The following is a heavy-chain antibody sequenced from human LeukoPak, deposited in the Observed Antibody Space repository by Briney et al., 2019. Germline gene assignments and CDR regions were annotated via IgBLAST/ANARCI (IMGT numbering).Heavy chain of an antibody. D-gene: IGHD3-22*01. CDR2: MNPNSGNT. Sequence: PVASVKVSCKASGYTFTSCDINWVRQATGQGLEWMGWMNPNSGNTGYAQKFQGRVTMTRNTSISTAYMELSSLRSEGTAVYYCARAVRYYDSSGYPYYLDYWGQGTLVTVSS. CDR3: ARAVRYYDSSGYPYYLDY. CDR1: GYTFTSCD. V-gene: IGHV1-8*01. J-gene: IGHJ4*02.